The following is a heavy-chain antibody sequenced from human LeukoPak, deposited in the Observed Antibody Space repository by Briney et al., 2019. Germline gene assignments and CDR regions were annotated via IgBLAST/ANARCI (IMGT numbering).Heavy chain of an antibody. CDR2: IRSKANSYAT. J-gene: IGHJ4*02. CDR1: GFTFSGSA. Sequence: QPGGSLRLSCAASGFTFSGSAMHWVRQASGKGLEWGGRIRSKANSYATAYAASVKGRFTISRDDSKNTAYLQMNSLKTEDTAVYYCTRTAAGAFDYWGQGTLVTVSS. CDR3: TRTAAGAFDY. V-gene: IGHV3-73*01. D-gene: IGHD6-13*01.